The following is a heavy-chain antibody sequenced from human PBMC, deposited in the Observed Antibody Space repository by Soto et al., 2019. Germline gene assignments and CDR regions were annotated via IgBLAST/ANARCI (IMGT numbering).Heavy chain of an antibody. CDR1: GGSISSGGYY. CDR3: ARDRKGGFCSSTSCDTSHYYGMDV. D-gene: IGHD2-2*02. CDR2: IYYSGST. J-gene: IGHJ6*02. V-gene: IGHV4-31*03. Sequence: TLSLTCTVSGGSISSGGYYWSWIRQHPGKGLEWIGYIYYSGSTYYNPSLKSRVTISVDTSKNQFSLKLSSVTAADTAVYYCARDRKGGFCSSTSCDTSHYYGMDVWGQGTTVTVPS.